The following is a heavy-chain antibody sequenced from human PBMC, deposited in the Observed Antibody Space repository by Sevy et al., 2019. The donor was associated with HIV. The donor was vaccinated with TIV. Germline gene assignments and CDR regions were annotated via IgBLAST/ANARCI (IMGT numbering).Heavy chain of an antibody. CDR3: AKSPRYDILTGSFDP. CDR1: GFTFDDYA. J-gene: IGHJ5*02. D-gene: IGHD3-9*01. Sequence: GGSLRLSCAASGFTFDDYAMHWVRQAPGKGLEWVSGISWNSGSIGYADSVKGRFTISRDNVKNSLNLQMNSLRAEDTALYYCAKSPRYDILTGSFDPWGQGTLVTVSS. V-gene: IGHV3-9*01. CDR2: ISWNSGSI.